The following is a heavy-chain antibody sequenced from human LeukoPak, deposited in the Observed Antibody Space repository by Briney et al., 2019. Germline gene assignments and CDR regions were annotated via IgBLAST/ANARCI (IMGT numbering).Heavy chain of an antibody. D-gene: IGHD5-24*01. CDR3: AKVMAYYYGMDV. V-gene: IGHV3-23*01. Sequence: GGSLRLSCAASGFTFSSYAMSWVRQAPGKGLEWVSAISGSGGSTYYADSVKGRFTISRDNSKDTLYLQMNSLRAEDTAVYYCAKVMAYYYGMDVWGQGTTVTVSS. J-gene: IGHJ6*02. CDR2: ISGSGGST. CDR1: GFTFSSYA.